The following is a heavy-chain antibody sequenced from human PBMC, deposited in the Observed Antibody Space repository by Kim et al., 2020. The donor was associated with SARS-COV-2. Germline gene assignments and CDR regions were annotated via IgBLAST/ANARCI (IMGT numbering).Heavy chain of an antibody. V-gene: IGHV4-39*01. D-gene: IGHD3-9*01. CDR3: ANQRTYYDILTGYSNGYYFDY. J-gene: IGHJ4*02. CDR1: GGSISSSSYY. CDR2: IYYSGST. Sequence: SETLSLTCTVSGGSISSSSYYWGWIRQPPGKGLEWIGSIYYSGSTYYNPSLKSRVTISVDTSKNQFSLKLSSVTAADTAVYYCANQRTYYDILTGYSNGYYFDYWGQGTLVTVSS.